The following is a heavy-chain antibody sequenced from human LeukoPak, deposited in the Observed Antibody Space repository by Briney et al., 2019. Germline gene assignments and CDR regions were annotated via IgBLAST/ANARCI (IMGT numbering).Heavy chain of an antibody. D-gene: IGHD3-22*01. CDR2: IIPILDIA. J-gene: IGHJ4*02. CDR3: ARVRENSSGYFNDY. Sequence: SVKVSCKASGGTFSSYAISWVRQAPGQGLEWMGRIIPILDIANYAQKFQGRVTITADKSTSTAYMELSSLRSEDTAVYYCARVRENSSGYFNDYWGQGTLVTVSS. V-gene: IGHV1-69*04. CDR1: GGTFSSYA.